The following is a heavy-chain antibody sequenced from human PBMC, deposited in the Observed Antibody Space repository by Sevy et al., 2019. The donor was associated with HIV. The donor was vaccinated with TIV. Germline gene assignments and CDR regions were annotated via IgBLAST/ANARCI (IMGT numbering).Heavy chain of an antibody. V-gene: IGHV3-7*01. CDR1: GFTFSKYW. J-gene: IGHJ4*02. Sequence: GGSLRLSCAASGFTFSKYWMGWVCQAPGKGLEWVANIKQDAGQKYYVDSVKGRFTISRDNAKNSLYLQMNSLKAEDTAVYFCARDDGNYYFHYWGQRTLVTVSS. D-gene: IGHD1-7*01. CDR3: ARDDGNYYFHY. CDR2: IKQDAGQK.